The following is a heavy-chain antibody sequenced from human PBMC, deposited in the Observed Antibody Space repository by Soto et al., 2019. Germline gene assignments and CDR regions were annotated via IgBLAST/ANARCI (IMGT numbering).Heavy chain of an antibody. Sequence: GASVKVSCKASGGTFSSYTISWVRQAPGQGLEWMGRIIPILGIANYAQKFQGRVTITADKSTSTAYMELSSLRSEDTAVYYCASSPKDDYGDYKTINYYYYMDVWGKGTTVTVSS. CDR2: IIPILGIA. D-gene: IGHD4-17*01. CDR1: GGTFSSYT. J-gene: IGHJ6*03. V-gene: IGHV1-69*02. CDR3: ASSPKDDYGDYKTINYYYYMDV.